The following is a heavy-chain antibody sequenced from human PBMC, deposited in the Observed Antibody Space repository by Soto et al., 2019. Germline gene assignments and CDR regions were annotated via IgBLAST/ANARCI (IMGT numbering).Heavy chain of an antibody. Sequence: QLQLQESGPGLVKPSETLSLTCTVSGGSISSSSYYWGWIRQPPGKGLEWIGSIYYSGSTYYNPSLKSRVTISVDTSKNQFSLKLSSVTAADTAVYYCVRSLRRLLRVMAFDYWGQGTLVTVSS. J-gene: IGHJ4*02. V-gene: IGHV4-39*01. CDR3: VRSLRRLLRVMAFDY. CDR1: GGSISSSSYY. CDR2: IYYSGST. D-gene: IGHD2-15*01.